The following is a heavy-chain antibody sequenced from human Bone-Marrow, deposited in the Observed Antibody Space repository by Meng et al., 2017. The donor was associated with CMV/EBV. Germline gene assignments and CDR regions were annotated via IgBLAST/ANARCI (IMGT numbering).Heavy chain of an antibody. CDR2: IKSKTDGGTT. D-gene: IGHD1-1*01. V-gene: IGHV3-15*01. CDR1: GFTFSNAW. CDR3: TYTTTGTTTLYYYYCMDV. Sequence: GESLKISCAASGFTFSNAWMSWVRQAPGKGLEWVGRIKSKTDGGTTDYAAPVKGRFTISRDDPKNTLYLQMNSLKTEDTAVYYCTYTTTGTTTLYYYYCMDVWGQGTTVTVSS. J-gene: IGHJ6*02.